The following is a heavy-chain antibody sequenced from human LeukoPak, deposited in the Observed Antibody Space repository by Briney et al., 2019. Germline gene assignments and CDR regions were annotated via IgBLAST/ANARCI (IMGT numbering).Heavy chain of an antibody. D-gene: IGHD3-3*01. CDR2: ISSDGSNK. Sequence: GGSLRLSCAASGFTFSSYTMHWVCQAPGKGLEWVAVISSDGSNKYYADSVKGRFTISRDNSKNTPYLQMNSLRAEDTAVYYCARDPRQGITIFGGYFDYWGQGSLVTVSS. J-gene: IGHJ4*02. V-gene: IGHV3-30-3*01. CDR3: ARDPRQGITIFGGYFDY. CDR1: GFTFSSYT.